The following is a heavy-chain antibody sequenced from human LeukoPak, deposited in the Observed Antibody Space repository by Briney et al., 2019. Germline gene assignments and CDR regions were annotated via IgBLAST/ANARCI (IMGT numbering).Heavy chain of an antibody. CDR3: ARHKASNWFDP. V-gene: IGHV5-51*01. CDR1: GYXFTTYW. Sequence: PGESLKISCKGSGYXFTTYWIAWVRQMPGKGLEWMGIIYPGDSDTIYSPSFQGQVTISADKSISTAYLQWSSLKASDTAIYYCARHKASNWFDPWGQGTLVTVSS. J-gene: IGHJ5*02. CDR2: IYPGDSDT.